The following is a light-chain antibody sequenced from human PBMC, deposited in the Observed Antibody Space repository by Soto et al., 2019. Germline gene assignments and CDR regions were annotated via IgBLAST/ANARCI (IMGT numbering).Light chain of an antibody. CDR2: WAS. V-gene: IGKV4-1*01. CDR1: QSLLYSTTNRNY. Sequence: EIELTRSPLYLAVSLCDRATITCKSSQSLLYSTTNRNYLAWYQQKPGQPPKLLMSWASTRESGVPDRFSGSGSGTDFTLTISSLQPEDFATYYCQQSYSTPLTFGGGTKVDIK. J-gene: IGKJ4*01. CDR3: QQSYSTPLT.